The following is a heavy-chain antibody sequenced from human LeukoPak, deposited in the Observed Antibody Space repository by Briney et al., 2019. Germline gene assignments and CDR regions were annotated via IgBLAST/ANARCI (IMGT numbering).Heavy chain of an antibody. CDR1: GYTFTGYY. V-gene: IGHV1-2*02. J-gene: IGHJ4*02. CDR3: ARGYCSGGSCYSPLDY. Sequence: ASVKVSCKASGYTFTGYYMHWVRQAPGQGLEWMGWINPNSGGTNYAQKYQGRVTITADKSTSTAYMELSSLRSEDTAVYYCARGYCSGGSCYSPLDYWGQGTLVTVSS. CDR2: INPNSGGT. D-gene: IGHD2-15*01.